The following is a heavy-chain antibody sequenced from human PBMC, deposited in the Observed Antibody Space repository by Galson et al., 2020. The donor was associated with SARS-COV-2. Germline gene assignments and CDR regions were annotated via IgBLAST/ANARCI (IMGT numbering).Heavy chain of an antibody. CDR3: ASNRGYSGYDLPSPLDY. Sequence: AGGSLRLCCAASGFTFSSYSMNWVRQAPGKGLEWVSSISSSSSYIYYADSVKGRFTISRDNAKNSLYLQMNSLRAEDTAVYYCASNRGYSGYDLPSPLDYWGQGTLVTVSS. V-gene: IGHV3-21*01. CDR2: ISSSSSYI. D-gene: IGHD5-12*01. CDR1: GFTFSSYS. J-gene: IGHJ4*02.